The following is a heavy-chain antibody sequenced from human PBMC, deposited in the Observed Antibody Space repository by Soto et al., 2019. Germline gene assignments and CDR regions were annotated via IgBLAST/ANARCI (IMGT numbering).Heavy chain of an antibody. J-gene: IGHJ5*02. D-gene: IGHD2-15*01. Sequence: SVKASCKASGGTFSSYAISWVRQAPGQGLEWMGGIIPIFGTANYAQKFQGRVTITADESTSTAYMELSSLRSEDTAVYYCARAGQYCSGGRCNWFDPWGQGTLVTVSS. CDR2: IIPIFGTA. V-gene: IGHV1-69*13. CDR3: ARAGQYCSGGRCNWFDP. CDR1: GGTFSSYA.